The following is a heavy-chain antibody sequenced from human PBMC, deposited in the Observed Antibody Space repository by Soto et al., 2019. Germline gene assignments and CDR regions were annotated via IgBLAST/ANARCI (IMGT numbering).Heavy chain of an antibody. V-gene: IGHV4-59*08. CDR2: IYYSGST. J-gene: IGHJ4*02. CDR1: GGSISSYY. CDR3: ARLQYYFDY. Sequence: TSETLSLTCTVSGGSISSYYWSWIRQPPGKGLEWIGYIYYSGSTNYNPSLKSRVTISVDTSKNQFSLKLSSVTAADTAVYYCARLQYYFDYWGQGTLVTVS.